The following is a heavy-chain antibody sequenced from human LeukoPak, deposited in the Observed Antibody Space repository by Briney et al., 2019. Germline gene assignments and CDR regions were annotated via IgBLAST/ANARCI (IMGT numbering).Heavy chain of an antibody. V-gene: IGHV3-48*01. CDR3: ARDRGIYSSFVRTLDY. Sequence: GGSLRLSCAASGFTFSSYSMNWVRQAPGKGLEWVSYISSSSSTIYYADSVKGRFTISRDNAKNSLYLQMNSLRAEDTAVYYCARDRGIYSSFVRTLDYWGQGTLVTVSS. J-gene: IGHJ4*02. D-gene: IGHD6-6*01. CDR2: ISSSSSTI. CDR1: GFTFSSYS.